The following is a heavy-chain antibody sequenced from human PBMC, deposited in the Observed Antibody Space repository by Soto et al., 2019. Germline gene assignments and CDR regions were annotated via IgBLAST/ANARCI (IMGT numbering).Heavy chain of an antibody. V-gene: IGHV3-13*04. CDR2: IGGGGDT. CDR3: ARELIGDKHNYSYYDMDV. D-gene: IGHD7-27*01. Sequence: EVQLVESGGGLVQPGGSLRLSCAASGFTFSSYDMHWVRQAPGQGLEWVAAIGGGGDTYYAGSVKGRFTISRENAKISVYLQMHSLRVGDTAVYYCARELIGDKHNYSYYDMDVWGQRTRVTVSS. CDR1: GFTFSSYD. J-gene: IGHJ6*02.